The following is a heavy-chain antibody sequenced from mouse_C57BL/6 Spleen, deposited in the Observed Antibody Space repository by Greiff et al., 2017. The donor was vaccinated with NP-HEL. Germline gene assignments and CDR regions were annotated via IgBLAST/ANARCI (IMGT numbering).Heavy chain of an antibody. D-gene: IGHD3-3*01. CDR2: ISSGGSYT. Sequence: EVNLVESGGDLVKPGGSLKLSCAASGFTFSSYGMSWVRQTPDKRLEWVATISSGGSYTYYPDSVKGRFTISRDNAKNTLYLQMSSLKSEDTAMYYCARHEGDGDYFDYWGQGTTLTVSS. CDR3: ARHEGDGDYFDY. V-gene: IGHV5-6*01. J-gene: IGHJ2*01. CDR1: GFTFSSYG.